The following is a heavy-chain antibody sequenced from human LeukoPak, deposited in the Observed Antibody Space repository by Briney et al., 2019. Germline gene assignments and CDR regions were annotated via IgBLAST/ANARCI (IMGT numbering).Heavy chain of an antibody. CDR3: ARDPVRSGYYFYYYYYGMDV. V-gene: IGHV3-48*03. J-gene: IGHJ6*02. Sequence: PGGSLRLSCAASGFTFSSYEMNWVRQAPGKGLEWVSYISRSGSTIYYADSVKGRFTISRDNAKNSLYLQMNSLRAEDTAVYYCARDPVRSGYYFYYYYYGMDVWGQGTTVTVSS. D-gene: IGHD3-22*01. CDR1: GFTFSSYE. CDR2: ISRSGSTI.